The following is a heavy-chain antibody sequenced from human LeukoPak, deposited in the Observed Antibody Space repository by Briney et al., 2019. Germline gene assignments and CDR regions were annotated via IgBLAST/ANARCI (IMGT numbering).Heavy chain of an antibody. CDR1: GGSISSYY. Sequence: SETLSLTCTVSGGSISSYYWSWIRQPAGKGLEWIGRIYTSGSTNYNPSLKSRVTISVDTSKNQFSLKLSSVTAADTAVYYCARVDFWSGYSPFDYWGQGTLVTVSS. V-gene: IGHV4-4*07. CDR3: ARVDFWSGYSPFDY. CDR2: IYTSGST. D-gene: IGHD3-3*01. J-gene: IGHJ4*02.